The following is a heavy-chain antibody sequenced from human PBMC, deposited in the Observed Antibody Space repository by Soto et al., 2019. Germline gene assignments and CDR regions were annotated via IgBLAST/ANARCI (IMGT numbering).Heavy chain of an antibody. Sequence: SETLSLTCTASGGSISSGDYYWSWIRQHPGTGLEWIGYIHDSGSTYYNPSLKSRVTISVDTSKNQFSLKLSSVTAADTAVYYCARAWGGTVVVPAASLFDYWGQRTLVTVSS. CDR1: GGSISSGDYY. D-gene: IGHD2-2*01. CDR3: ARAWGGTVVVPAASLFDY. CDR2: IHDSGST. V-gene: IGHV4-31*03. J-gene: IGHJ4*02.